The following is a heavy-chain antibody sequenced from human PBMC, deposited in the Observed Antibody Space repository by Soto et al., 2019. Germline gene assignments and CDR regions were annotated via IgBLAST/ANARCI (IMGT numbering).Heavy chain of an antibody. CDR2: IIPIFGTA. CDR1: GGTFSSYA. D-gene: IGHD6-19*01. J-gene: IGHJ4*02. Sequence: SVEVSCKASGGTFSSYAISWVRQAPGQGLEWMGGIIPIFGTANYAQKFQGRVTITADESTSTAYMELSSLRSEDTAVYYCARGTAISGWYGYWGQGTLVTVSS. V-gene: IGHV1-69*13. CDR3: ARGTAISGWYGY.